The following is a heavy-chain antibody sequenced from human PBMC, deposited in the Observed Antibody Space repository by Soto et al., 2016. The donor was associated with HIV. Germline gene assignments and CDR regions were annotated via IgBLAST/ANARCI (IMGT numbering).Heavy chain of an antibody. CDR2: ISGSGGST. CDR3: AKNQPLYDSSGYYYFDY. J-gene: IGHJ4*02. D-gene: IGHD3-22*01. CDR1: GFTFSSYA. V-gene: IGHV3-23*01. Sequence: EVQLLESGGGLVQPGGSLRLSCAASGFTFSSYAMSWVRQAPGKGLEWVSAISGSGGSTYYADSVKGRFTISRDNSKNTLYLQMNSLRAEDTAVYYCAKNQPLYDSSGYYYFDYWGQGTPVTVSS.